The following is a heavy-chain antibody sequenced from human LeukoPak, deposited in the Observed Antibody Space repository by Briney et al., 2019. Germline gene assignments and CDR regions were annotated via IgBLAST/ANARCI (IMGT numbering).Heavy chain of an antibody. CDR1: GFTVSCNY. V-gene: IGHV3-53*01. J-gene: IGHJ4*02. CDR2: IYSGGST. Sequence: PGGSLRLSCAASGFTVSCNYMSWVRQAPGKGLEWVSVIYSGGSTYYADSVKGRFTISRDNSKNTLYLQMNSLRAEDTAVYYCARDRHGDYVGPLDYWGQGTLVTVSS. CDR3: ARDRHGDYVGPLDY. D-gene: IGHD4-17*01.